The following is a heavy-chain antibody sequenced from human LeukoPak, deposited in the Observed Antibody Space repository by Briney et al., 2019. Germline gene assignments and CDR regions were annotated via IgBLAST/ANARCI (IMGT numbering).Heavy chain of an antibody. CDR2: IYYSGST. D-gene: IGHD3-10*01. CDR1: GGSISSYY. Sequence: PSETLSPTCTVSGGSISSYYWSWIRQPPGKGLEWIGYIYYSGSTNYNPSLKSRVTISVDTSKNQFSLKLSSVTAADTAVYYCARGYRRVIHFDYWGQGTLVTVSS. V-gene: IGHV4-59*01. CDR3: ARGYRRVIHFDY. J-gene: IGHJ4*02.